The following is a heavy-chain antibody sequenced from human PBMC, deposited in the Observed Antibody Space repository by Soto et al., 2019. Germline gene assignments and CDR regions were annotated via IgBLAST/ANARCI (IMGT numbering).Heavy chain of an antibody. J-gene: IGHJ6*02. CDR2: IYPGDSDT. CDR3: ARLHGDYAYYYYYGMDV. CDR1: GYSFTSYW. V-gene: IGHV5-51*01. Sequence: PGESLKISCKGSGYSFTSYWIGWVRQMPGKGLEWMGIIYPGDSDTRYSPSFQGRVTISADKSISTAYLQWSSLKASDTAMYYCARLHGDYAYYYYYGMDVWGQGTTVNVSS. D-gene: IGHD4-17*01.